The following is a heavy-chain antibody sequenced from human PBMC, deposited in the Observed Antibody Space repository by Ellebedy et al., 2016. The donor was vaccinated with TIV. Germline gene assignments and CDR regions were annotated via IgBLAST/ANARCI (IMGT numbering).Heavy chain of an antibody. Sequence: AASVKVSCKASGYTFTTYYIHWVRQAPGQGLEWMGRINPSDGRRSYAQKFQGRVTMTRDTSTSTVYMELSSLRSEDTAVYYCARDTPGTSYWYFDLWGRGTLVTVSS. CDR3: ARDTPGTSYWYFDL. D-gene: IGHD1-26*01. J-gene: IGHJ2*01. CDR1: GYTFTTYY. V-gene: IGHV1-46*01. CDR2: INPSDGRR.